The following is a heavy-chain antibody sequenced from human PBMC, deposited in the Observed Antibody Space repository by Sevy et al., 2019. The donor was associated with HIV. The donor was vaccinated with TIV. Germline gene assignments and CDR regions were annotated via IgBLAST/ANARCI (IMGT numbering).Heavy chain of an antibody. CDR2: ISWSSGNI. CDR3: VKDRSGSYSFDY. Sequence: GGSLRLSCAASGFTFDDYTMHWVRQAPGKGLEWVSGISWSSGNIAYADSVEGRFTISRDNAKNSLYLQMNSLRVEDTALYYCVKDRSGSYSFDYWGQGTLGTVSS. V-gene: IGHV3-9*01. D-gene: IGHD1-26*01. J-gene: IGHJ4*02. CDR1: GFTFDDYT.